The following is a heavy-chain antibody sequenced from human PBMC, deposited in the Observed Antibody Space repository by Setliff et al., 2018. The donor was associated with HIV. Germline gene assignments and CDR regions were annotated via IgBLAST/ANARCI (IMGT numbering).Heavy chain of an antibody. CDR1: GYSISSGYY. CDR3: ARDRGEYYYDSSGYYWTY. CDR2: IYHSGST. J-gene: IGHJ4*02. D-gene: IGHD3-22*01. V-gene: IGHV4-38-2*02. Sequence: SETLSLTCTVSGYSISSGYYWGWIRQPPGKGLEWIGSIYHSGSTYYNPSLKSRVTTSVDTSKNQFSLKLSSVTAADTAVYYCARDRGEYYYDSSGYYWTYWGQGTLVTVSS.